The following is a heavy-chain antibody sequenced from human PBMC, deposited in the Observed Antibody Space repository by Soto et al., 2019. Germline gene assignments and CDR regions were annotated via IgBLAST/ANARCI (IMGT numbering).Heavy chain of an antibody. CDR2: ISSTTNYI. V-gene: IGHV3-21*06. J-gene: IGHJ4*02. CDR1: GFTFTRFS. Sequence: GGSLRLSCAASGFTFTRFSMNWVRQAPGKGLEWVSSISSTTNYIYYGDSMKGRFTISRDSAKNSLYLEMNSLSAEDTALYYCATESDALTSNFDYWGQGTLVTVSS. CDR3: ATESDALTSNFDY.